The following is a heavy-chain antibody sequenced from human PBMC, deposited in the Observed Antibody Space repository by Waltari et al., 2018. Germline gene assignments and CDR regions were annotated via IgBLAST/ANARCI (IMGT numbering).Heavy chain of an antibody. V-gene: IGHV3-23*01. D-gene: IGHD3-3*01. CDR2: ISGSGGST. J-gene: IGHJ5*02. Sequence: EVQLLASGGGLVQPGGSLRLSCAASGFTFSSYAMSWVRQAPGKGLEWVSAISGSGGSTYYADSVKGRFTISRDNSKNTLYLQMNSLRAEDTAVYYCAKGREFLEWLFQWDWFDPWGQGTLVTVSS. CDR3: AKGREFLEWLFQWDWFDP. CDR1: GFTFSSYA.